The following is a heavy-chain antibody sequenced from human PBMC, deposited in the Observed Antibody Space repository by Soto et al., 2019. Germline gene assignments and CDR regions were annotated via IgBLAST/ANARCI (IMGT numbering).Heavy chain of an antibody. V-gene: IGHV3-20*01. Sequence: GGSLRLSCAASGFSFDDYGMSWVRQAPGKGLDWVSIINWNGGSTGYADSVKGRFTIARDNARNSLYLQMNSLSAEDMALYHCARVNLGFCSGGSCWSNFDYWGQGTLVTVSS. J-gene: IGHJ4*02. CDR3: ARVNLGFCSGGSCWSNFDY. CDR1: GFSFDDYG. CDR2: INWNGGST. D-gene: IGHD2-15*01.